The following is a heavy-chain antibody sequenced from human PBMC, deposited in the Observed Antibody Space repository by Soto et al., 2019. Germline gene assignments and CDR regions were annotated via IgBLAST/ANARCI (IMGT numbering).Heavy chain of an antibody. CDR2: ISESGDNT. V-gene: IGHV3-23*01. J-gene: IGHJ4*02. D-gene: IGHD3-9*01. CDR3: ARDRDSRYLDWLLPIDY. Sequence: PGGSLRLSCAASGFTFSSYVMSWVRQAPGKGLEWVSTISESGDNTYYADSVKGRFTISRDNGRKTLYLQVNSLRAEDTAVYFCARDRDSRYLDWLLPIDYWGQGTLVTVSS. CDR1: GFTFSSYV.